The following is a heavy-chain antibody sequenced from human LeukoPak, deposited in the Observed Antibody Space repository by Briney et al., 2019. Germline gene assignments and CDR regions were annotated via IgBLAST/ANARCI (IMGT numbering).Heavy chain of an antibody. D-gene: IGHD3-10*01. CDR2: ISSSSSYI. CDR1: GFTFSSYS. Sequence: GGSLRLSCAASGFTFSSYSMNWVRQAPGKGLEWVSSISSSSSYIYYADSVKGRFTISRDNSKNTLYLQMNSLRAEDTAVYYCASAVLFGEFQPHDYWGQGTLVTVSS. V-gene: IGHV3-21*01. J-gene: IGHJ4*02. CDR3: ASAVLFGEFQPHDY.